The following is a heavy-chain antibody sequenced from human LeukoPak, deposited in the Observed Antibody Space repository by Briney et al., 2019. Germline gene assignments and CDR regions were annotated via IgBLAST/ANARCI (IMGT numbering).Heavy chain of an antibody. CDR2: IYPGDSDT. D-gene: IGHD1-1*01. CDR3: AREHAKGYSWFDP. CDR1: GYTFTDYW. Sequence: GESLKISCKASGYTFTDYWIGWVRQMPGRGPEWMAIIYPGDSDTRYSPSFQGQVTISADKSINTAYLQWSSLTASDTAMYYCAREHAKGYSWFDPWGQGPLVTVSS. V-gene: IGHV5-51*01. J-gene: IGHJ5*02.